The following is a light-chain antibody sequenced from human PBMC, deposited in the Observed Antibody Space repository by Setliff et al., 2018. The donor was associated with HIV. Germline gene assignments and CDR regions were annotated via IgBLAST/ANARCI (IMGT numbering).Light chain of an antibody. V-gene: IGKV3-11*01. CDR3: QQRSEEVFT. CDR2: DAS. CDR1: QSVRNY. Sequence: TLSLSPGERATLSCRATQSVRNYLAWYQQKPGQPPRLLIYDASNRATGIPARFSGSGSGTDFTLTINSLEPEDFAVYYCQQRSEEVFTFGPGTKVDIK. J-gene: IGKJ3*01.